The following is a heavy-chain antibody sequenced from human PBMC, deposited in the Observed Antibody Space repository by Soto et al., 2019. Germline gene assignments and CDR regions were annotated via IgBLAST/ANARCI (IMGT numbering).Heavy chain of an antibody. Sequence: EVQLVESGGGLIQPGGSLRLSCAASGFTVKNSQMNWVRQAPGKGLEWVSVIYSGGVTYYPDSVKGRFTIIRDTSRNSVYLQMNSLRADDTAIYYCARDSSTTGYYGLDVWGQGTTVTVSS. D-gene: IGHD2-2*01. CDR2: IYSGGVT. CDR3: ARDSSTTGYYGLDV. CDR1: GFTVKNSQ. J-gene: IGHJ6*02. V-gene: IGHV3-53*01.